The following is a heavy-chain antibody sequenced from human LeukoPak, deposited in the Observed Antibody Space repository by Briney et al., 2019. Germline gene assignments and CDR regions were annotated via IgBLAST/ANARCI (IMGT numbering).Heavy chain of an antibody. CDR2: IHYSGAT. D-gene: IGHD3-9*01. CDR3: ARGNILTGYCFDF. V-gene: IGHV4-34*01. J-gene: IGHJ4*02. CDR1: GGSITGYY. Sequence: SETLSLTCAVYGGSITGYYWSWIRQTPGRGLEWVGEIHYSGATSYNPSLKSRATISTDTSKNQFSLRLSSVTAANTAVYYCARGNILTGYCFDFWGQGALVTVSS.